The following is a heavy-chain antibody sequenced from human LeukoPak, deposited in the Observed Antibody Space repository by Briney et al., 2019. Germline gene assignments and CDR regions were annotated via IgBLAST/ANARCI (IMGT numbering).Heavy chain of an antibody. CDR2: IYSGGST. CDR3: AGSSWSQDAFDI. Sequence: GGSLRLSCAASGFTVSSNYMSWVRQAPGKGLEWVSVIYSGGSTYYADSVKGRFTISRDNSKDTLYLQMNSLRAEDTAVYYCAGSSWSQDAFDIWGQGTMVTVSS. V-gene: IGHV3-66*01. CDR1: GFTVSSNY. J-gene: IGHJ3*02. D-gene: IGHD6-13*01.